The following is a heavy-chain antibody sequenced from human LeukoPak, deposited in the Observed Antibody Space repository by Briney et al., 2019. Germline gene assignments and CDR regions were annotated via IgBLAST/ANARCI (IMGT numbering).Heavy chain of an antibody. CDR3: ARNDDSDQGIDY. V-gene: IGHV3-21*01. CDR1: GFTFSTYS. D-gene: IGHD4-17*01. Sequence: GGSLILSCAASGFTFSTYSMNWVRQAPGQGLEWVSSISSSGTYKFYADSVKGRFTISRDNAKNSLYLQMSGLRAEDTALYYCARNDDSDQGIDYWGQGTLVTVSS. CDR2: ISSSGTYK. J-gene: IGHJ4*02.